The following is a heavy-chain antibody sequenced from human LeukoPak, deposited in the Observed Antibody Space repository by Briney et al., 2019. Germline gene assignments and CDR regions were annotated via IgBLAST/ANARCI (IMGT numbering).Heavy chain of an antibody. CDR1: GYTFSSYA. CDR3: AKGFRYYDSSGYPH. J-gene: IGHJ4*02. Sequence: PGGSLRLSCAASGYTFSSYAMSWVRQAPGKGLEWVSAISGSGGSTYYADSVKGRFTISRDNSKNTLYLQMNSLRAEDTAVYYCAKGFRYYDSSGYPHWGQGTLVTVSS. D-gene: IGHD3-22*01. V-gene: IGHV3-23*01. CDR2: ISGSGGST.